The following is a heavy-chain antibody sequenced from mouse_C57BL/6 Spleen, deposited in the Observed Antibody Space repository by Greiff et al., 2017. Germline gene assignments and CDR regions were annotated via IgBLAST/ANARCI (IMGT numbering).Heavy chain of an antibody. J-gene: IGHJ4*01. CDR2: IYPGDGDT. Sequence: QVQLKESGAELVKPGASVKISCKASGYAFSSYWMNWVKQRPGKGLEWIGQIYPGDGDTNYNGKFKGKATLTADKSSSTACMQLSSLTSEDSAVYFCARDSNYPYYYAMDYWGQGTSVTVSS. CDR1: GYAFSSYW. V-gene: IGHV1-80*01. CDR3: ARDSNYPYYYAMDY. D-gene: IGHD2-5*01.